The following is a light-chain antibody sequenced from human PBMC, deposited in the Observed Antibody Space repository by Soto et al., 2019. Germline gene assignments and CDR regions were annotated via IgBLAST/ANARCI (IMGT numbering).Light chain of an antibody. Sequence: DIVLTQSPDSLAVSLGERATINCKSSQSILYSSKNKNYLAWYQQKPGQPPNLLIYWASTRESGVPDRFSGSGSWTDFTLTISSLQAEDVAVYYCQQYYSSPWTFGQGTKVEIK. CDR2: WAS. J-gene: IGKJ1*01. V-gene: IGKV4-1*01. CDR1: QSILYSSKNKNY. CDR3: QQYYSSPWT.